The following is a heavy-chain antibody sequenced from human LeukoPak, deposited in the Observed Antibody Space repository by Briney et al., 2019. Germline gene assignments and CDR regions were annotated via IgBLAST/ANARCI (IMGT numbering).Heavy chain of an antibody. CDR2: ISNDGSNK. J-gene: IGHJ4*02. Sequence: GRSLRLSCAASGFTFSSYGIHWVRQAPGKGLEWVAVISNDGSNKYYADSVKGRFTISRDNSKNTLYLQMNSLRAEDTAVYYCVKETGRWELEWGQGTLVTVSS. D-gene: IGHD1-26*01. CDR3: VKETGRWELE. CDR1: GFTFSSYG. V-gene: IGHV3-30*18.